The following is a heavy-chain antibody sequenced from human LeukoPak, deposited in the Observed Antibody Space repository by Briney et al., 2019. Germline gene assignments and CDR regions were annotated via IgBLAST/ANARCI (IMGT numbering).Heavy chain of an antibody. V-gene: IGHV1-69*13. D-gene: IGHD3-10*01. CDR2: IIPIFGTA. CDR3: AIGGGYYGSGSYYKNWFDP. J-gene: IGHJ5*02. CDR1: GGTFSSYA. Sequence: ASVKVSCKASGGTFSSYAISWVRQAPGQGLEWMGGIIPIFGTANYAQKFQGRVTITADESTSTAYMELSSLRSEDTAVYYCAIGGGYYGSGSYYKNWFDPWGQGTLVAVSS.